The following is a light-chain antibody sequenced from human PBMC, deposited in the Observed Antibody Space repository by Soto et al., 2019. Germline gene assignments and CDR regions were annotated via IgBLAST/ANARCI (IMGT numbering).Light chain of an antibody. J-gene: IGKJ4*01. CDR1: QSVSSN. CDR3: QQRSNWPLT. Sequence: EIVLTQSPATLSLSPGERATLSCRASQSVSSNLVWFQQKPGQAPRLLIYDASNRATGIPARFSGSGSGTDFNLTISSLEPEDFAVYYCQQRSNWPLTFGGGTKVEIK. V-gene: IGKV3-11*01. CDR2: DAS.